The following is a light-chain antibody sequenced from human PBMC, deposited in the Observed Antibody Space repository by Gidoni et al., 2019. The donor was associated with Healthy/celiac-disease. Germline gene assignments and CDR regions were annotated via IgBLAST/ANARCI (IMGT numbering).Light chain of an antibody. CDR3: QQLNSYPPLT. CDR1: QGISSY. V-gene: IGKV1-9*01. Sequence: IQLTQSPSSLSASVGDRVTITCRASQGISSYLAWYQQKPGEAPKLLIYAASTLQSGVPSRFSSSGSGTDFTLTISSLQPEDFATYYCQQLNSYPPLTFGGGTKVEIK. J-gene: IGKJ4*01. CDR2: AAS.